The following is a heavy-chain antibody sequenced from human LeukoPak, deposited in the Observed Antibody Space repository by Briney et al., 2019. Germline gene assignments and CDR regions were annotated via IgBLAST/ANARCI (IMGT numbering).Heavy chain of an antibody. Sequence: ASVKVSCKASGYTFTGYYMHWMRQAPGQGLEWMGWINPNSGGANYAQKFQGRVTMTRDTSISTAYMELSRMRSDDTAVYYCARAAPLEIWGQGTMVTVSS. V-gene: IGHV1-2*02. CDR1: GYTFTGYY. CDR3: ARAAPLEI. CDR2: INPNSGGA. J-gene: IGHJ3*02.